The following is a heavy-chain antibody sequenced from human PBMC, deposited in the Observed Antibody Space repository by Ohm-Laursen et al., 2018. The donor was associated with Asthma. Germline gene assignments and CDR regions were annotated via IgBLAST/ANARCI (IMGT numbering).Heavy chain of an antibody. V-gene: IGHV3-30*18. CDR2: ISYDGSNK. J-gene: IGHJ6*02. Sequence: SLRLSCTASGFTFSSYGMHWVRQAPGKGLEWVAVISYDGSNKYYADSVKGRFTISRDNSKNTLYLQMNSLRAEDTAVYYCAKGEWLSFSAYYGMDVWGQGTTVTVSS. D-gene: IGHD6-19*01. CDR1: GFTFSSYG. CDR3: AKGEWLSFSAYYGMDV.